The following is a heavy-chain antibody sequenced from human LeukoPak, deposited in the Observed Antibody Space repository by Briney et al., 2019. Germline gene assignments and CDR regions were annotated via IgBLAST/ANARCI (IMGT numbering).Heavy chain of an antibody. CDR2: ISSSGSTI. V-gene: IGHV3-48*01. Sequence: TGGSLRLSCAASGSTFSSYDMNWARKAQGKGLEWVSYISSSGSTIYYADSVKGRFTISRDNFKNTLYLQMNGLRADDTAVYYCTKGHYYGSGSYWVWGQGILVTVSS. D-gene: IGHD3-10*01. CDR3: TKGHYYGSGSYWV. CDR1: GSTFSSYD. J-gene: IGHJ4*02.